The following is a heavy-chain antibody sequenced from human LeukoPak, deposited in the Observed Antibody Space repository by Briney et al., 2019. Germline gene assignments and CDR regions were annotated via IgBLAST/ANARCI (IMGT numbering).Heavy chain of an antibody. D-gene: IGHD3-22*01. CDR2: INPNSGGT. V-gene: IGHV1-2*02. J-gene: IGHJ6*03. CDR3: ARTYDSSGYYPSYYYYYYMDV. Sequence: ASVKVSCKASGYTFTGYYMHWVRQAPGQGLEWMGWINPNSGGTNYAQKFQGRVTMTRGTSISTAYMELSRLRSDDTAVYYCARTYDSSGYYPSYYYYYYMDVWGKGTTVTVSS. CDR1: GYTFTGYY.